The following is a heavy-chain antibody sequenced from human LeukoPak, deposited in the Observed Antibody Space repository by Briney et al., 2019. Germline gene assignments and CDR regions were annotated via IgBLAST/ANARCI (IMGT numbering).Heavy chain of an antibody. V-gene: IGHV4-61*02. J-gene: IGHJ4*02. CDR1: GGSISSGSYY. CDR3: AREPVGATAPFDY. Sequence: SQTLSLTCTVSGGSISSGSYYWSWIRQPAGKGLEWIGRIYTSGSTNCNPSLKSRVTISVDTSKNQFSLKLSSVTAADTAVYYCAREPVGATAPFDYWGQGTLVTVSS. D-gene: IGHD1-26*01. CDR2: IYTSGST.